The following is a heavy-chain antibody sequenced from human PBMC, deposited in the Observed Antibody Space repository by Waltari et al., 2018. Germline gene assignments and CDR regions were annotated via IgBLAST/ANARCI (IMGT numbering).Heavy chain of an antibody. CDR2: ISGSGSST. D-gene: IGHD6-19*01. CDR1: GFHFNSFG. Sequence: EVQLVESGGGLVQPGGSLRLSCSASGFHFNSFGMGWVRQAPGKGLEWVSAISGSGSSTYYADSVKCRFSISRDNSKNTVYLQMNTLRADDTAVYFCAKDVIAVAGIKFDYWGQGTLVTVSS. V-gene: IGHV3-23*04. J-gene: IGHJ4*02. CDR3: AKDVIAVAGIKFDY.